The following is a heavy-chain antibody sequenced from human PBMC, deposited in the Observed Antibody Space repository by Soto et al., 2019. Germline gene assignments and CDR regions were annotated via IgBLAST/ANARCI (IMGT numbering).Heavy chain of an antibody. CDR1: GGSISSGGYY. V-gene: IGHV4-31*03. Sequence: TSETLSLTCTVSGGSISSGGYYWSWIRQHPGKGLEWIGYIYYSGSTYYNPSLKSRVTISVDTSKNQFSLKLSSVTAADTAVYYCAFSPRPYEFDYWGQGTLVTVS. J-gene: IGHJ4*02. CDR2: IYYSGST. CDR3: AFSPRPYEFDY. D-gene: IGHD3-16*01.